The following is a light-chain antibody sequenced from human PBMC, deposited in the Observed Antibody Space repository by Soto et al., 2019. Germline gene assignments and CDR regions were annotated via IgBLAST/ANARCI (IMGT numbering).Light chain of an antibody. CDR2: DVS. Sequence: QSVLAQPASVSGSPGQSITISCTGTSSDVGGYNYVSWYQPHPGKAPKFMIYDVSNRPSGVSNRFSGSKSGNTVSLTISGLQAEDEADYYCCSYTTSNTRQIVFGTGTKVTVL. CDR3: CSYTTSNTRQIV. CDR1: SSDVGGYNY. V-gene: IGLV2-14*01. J-gene: IGLJ1*01.